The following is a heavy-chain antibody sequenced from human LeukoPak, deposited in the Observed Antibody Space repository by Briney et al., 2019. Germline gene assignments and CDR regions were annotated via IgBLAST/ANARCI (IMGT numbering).Heavy chain of an antibody. CDR2: ISSSSSHI. V-gene: IGHV3-21*01. Sequence: GGSLRLSCAASGFTFSDYSMIWVRQAPGRGLPWVSSISSSSSHIYSADSVKGRFTISRDNAKNSPYLQMNSLRAEDTAVYYCARHDPYGDYGPHFDYWGQGTLVTVSS. CDR3: ARHDPYGDYGPHFDY. D-gene: IGHD4-17*01. J-gene: IGHJ4*02. CDR1: GFTFSDYS.